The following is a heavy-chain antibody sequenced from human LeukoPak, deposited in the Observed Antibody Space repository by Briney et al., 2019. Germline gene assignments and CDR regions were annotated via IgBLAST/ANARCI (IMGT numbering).Heavy chain of an antibody. J-gene: IGHJ4*02. D-gene: IGHD5-18*01. Sequence: GGSLRLSRAASGFTFSSYSMNWVRQAPGKGLEWVSYISTSSTTIDYADSVKGRFTISRDNAKNSLYLQMDSLRAEDTAVYYCARDSSYAFDYWGQGTLVTVSS. CDR2: ISTSSTTI. CDR1: GFTFSSYS. CDR3: ARDSSYAFDY. V-gene: IGHV3-48*01.